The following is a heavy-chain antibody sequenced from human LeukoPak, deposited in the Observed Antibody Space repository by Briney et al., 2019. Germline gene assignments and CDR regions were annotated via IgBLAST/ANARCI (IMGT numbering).Heavy chain of an antibody. D-gene: IGHD3-10*01. CDR1: GFTFSSYA. CDR2: ISGSGGST. Sequence: GGSLRLSCAASGFTFSSYAMSWVRQAPGKGLEWVSAISGSGGSTYYADSVKGRFTISRDNSKNTLYLQMNSLRAEDTAVYYCGYGSGSYYNFDYWGQGILVTVSS. CDR3: GYGSGSYYNFDY. V-gene: IGHV3-23*01. J-gene: IGHJ4*02.